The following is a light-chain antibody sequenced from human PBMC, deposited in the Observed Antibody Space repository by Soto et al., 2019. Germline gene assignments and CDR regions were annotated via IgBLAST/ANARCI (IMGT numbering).Light chain of an antibody. CDR1: SRHNTNA. CDR3: QAWATGIHI. CDR2: VNSDGSH. V-gene: IGLV4-69*01. J-gene: IGLJ2*01. Sequence: QSVPTQSPSASASLGASVKLTCTLSSRHNTNAIAWHQQQPKKGPRFLMKVNSDGSHFKGDGIPDRFSGSSSGAERYLTISSLQSEDEADYYCQAWATGIHIFGGGTKLTVL.